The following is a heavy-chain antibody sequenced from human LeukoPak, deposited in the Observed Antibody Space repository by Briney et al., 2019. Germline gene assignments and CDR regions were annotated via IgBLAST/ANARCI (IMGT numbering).Heavy chain of an antibody. V-gene: IGHV4-4*07. D-gene: IGHD6-19*01. CDR1: GGSISSYY. CDR2: IYTSGST. Sequence: SETPSLTCTVSGGSISSYYWSWIRQPAGKGLEWIGRIYTSGSTNYNPSLKSRVTMSVDTSKNQFSLKLSSVTAADTAVYYCAREVAGTVGEKYVEGIDYWGQGTLVTVSS. CDR3: AREVAGTVGEKYVEGIDY. J-gene: IGHJ4*02.